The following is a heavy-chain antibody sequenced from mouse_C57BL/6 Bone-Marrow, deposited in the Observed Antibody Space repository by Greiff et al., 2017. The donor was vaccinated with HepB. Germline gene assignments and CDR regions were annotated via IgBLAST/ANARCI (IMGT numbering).Heavy chain of an antibody. V-gene: IGHV1-82*01. Sequence: QVQLQQSGPELVKPGASVKISCKASGYAFSSSWMNWVKQRPGKGLEWIGRIYPGDGDTNYNGKFKGKATLTADKSSSTAYMQLSSLTSEDSAVYFCARGVTTTGFDYWGQGTTLTVSS. CDR2: IYPGDGDT. D-gene: IGHD2-2*01. CDR1: GYAFSSSW. CDR3: ARGVTTTGFDY. J-gene: IGHJ2*01.